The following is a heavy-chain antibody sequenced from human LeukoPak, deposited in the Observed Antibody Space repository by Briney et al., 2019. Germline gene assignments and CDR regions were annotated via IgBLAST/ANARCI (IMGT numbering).Heavy chain of an antibody. V-gene: IGHV3-48*01. CDR2: INIDSITV. CDR1: GFPTIIFS. Sequence: GGPLRLSFPASGFPTIIFSINGFGRAPGKGLEWVSYINIDSITVNYADSVKGRFTISRDNAMNSLYLQMNSLRAEDTAVYYCSTAKFDNWGQGTLVTVSS. J-gene: IGHJ4*02. CDR3: STAKFDN.